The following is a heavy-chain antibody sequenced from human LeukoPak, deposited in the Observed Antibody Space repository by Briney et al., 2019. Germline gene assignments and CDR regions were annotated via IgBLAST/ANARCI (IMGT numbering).Heavy chain of an antibody. J-gene: IGHJ5*02. CDR2: ISSSSSYI. Sequence: PGGSLRLSCAASGFTFSSYSMNWVRQAPGKGLEWVSSISSSSSYIYYADSVKGRFTISRDNAKNSLYLQMNSLRAEDTAVYYCVRAGYDFWSGYFHEELAVLGWFDPWGQGTLVTVSS. CDR3: VRAGYDFWSGYFHEELAVLGWFDP. CDR1: GFTFSSYS. D-gene: IGHD3-3*01. V-gene: IGHV3-21*01.